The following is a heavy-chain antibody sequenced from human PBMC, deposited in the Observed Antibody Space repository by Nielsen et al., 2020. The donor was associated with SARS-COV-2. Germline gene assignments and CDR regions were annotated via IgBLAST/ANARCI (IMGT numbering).Heavy chain of an antibody. V-gene: IGHV1-2*06. CDR3: APTRIRDGYNYPFDY. CDR2: ISPNSGGT. Sequence: ASVQVSCKASGYTFTDYYMHWVRQAPGQGLEWMGRISPNSGGTSYAQKFQGRVTMTRDTSITTAYMEVSRLQFDDTAVYYCAPTRIRDGYNYPFDYWGQGTLVTVSS. D-gene: IGHD5-24*01. J-gene: IGHJ4*02. CDR1: GYTFTDYY.